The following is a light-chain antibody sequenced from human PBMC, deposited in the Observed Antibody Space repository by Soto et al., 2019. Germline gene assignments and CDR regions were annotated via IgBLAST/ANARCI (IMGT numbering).Light chain of an antibody. Sequence: DIQMTRSPSTLSASVGDRVTITCRASQSISSWLAWYQQKPGKAPKLLIYKASSLESGVPSRFSGSGSGTEFTLTISSLQPDDFATYYCQQYNSYSPPFTFGPGTKVDIK. CDR2: KAS. CDR3: QQYNSYSPPFT. J-gene: IGKJ3*01. V-gene: IGKV1-5*03. CDR1: QSISSW.